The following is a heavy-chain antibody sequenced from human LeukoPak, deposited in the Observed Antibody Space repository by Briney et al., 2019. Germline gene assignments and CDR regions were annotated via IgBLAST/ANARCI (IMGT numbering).Heavy chain of an antibody. V-gene: IGHV3-15*01. D-gene: IGHD4-11*01. CDR3: TTDQGTTVTFGMDV. J-gene: IGHJ6*02. Sequence: GGSLRLSCAASGFTFSNAWMSWVRQAPGKGLEWVGRIKSKTDGGTTDYAAPVKGRFTISRDDSKNTLYLQMNSLKTEDTAVYYCTTDQGTTVTFGMDVWGQGTTVTVSS. CDR2: IKSKTDGGTT. CDR1: GFTFSNAW.